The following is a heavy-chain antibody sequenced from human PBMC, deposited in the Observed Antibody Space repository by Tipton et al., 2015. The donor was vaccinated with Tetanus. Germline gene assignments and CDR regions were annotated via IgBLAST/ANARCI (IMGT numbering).Heavy chain of an antibody. V-gene: IGHV3-48*02. CDR2: INARTNTI. D-gene: IGHD7-27*01. Sequence: SLRLSCAASGFTFTNYAMNWVRQAPGRGLEWVSCINARTNTIYYTDSVKGRFTISRDNAKNAPYLQMNSLRDDDTALYYCARGSGAMDSWGQGTLVTVSS. J-gene: IGHJ4*02. CDR1: GFTFTNYA. CDR3: ARGSGAMDS.